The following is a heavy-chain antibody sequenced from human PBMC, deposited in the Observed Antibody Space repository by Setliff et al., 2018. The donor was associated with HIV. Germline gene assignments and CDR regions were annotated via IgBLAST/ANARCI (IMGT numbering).Heavy chain of an antibody. D-gene: IGHD2-15*01. V-gene: IGHV3-23*01. J-gene: IGHJ4*02. CDR1: GFTFSNYA. CDR3: ARLRINDF. CDR2: LSGSGGST. Sequence: PGGSLRLSCASSGFTFSNYAMTWVRQAPGKGLEWVSSLSGSGGSTYYADSVKGRFTISRDNSKNTLYLQMDGLRVEDTAVYYCARLRINDFWGQGTPVTVS.